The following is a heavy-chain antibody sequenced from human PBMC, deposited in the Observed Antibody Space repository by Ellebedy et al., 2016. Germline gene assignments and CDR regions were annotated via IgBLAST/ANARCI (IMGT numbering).Heavy chain of an antibody. V-gene: IGHV4-34*01. J-gene: IGHJ3*02. Sequence: SETLSLXCAVYGESLSGYFWTWIRQTPGKGLEWIGEINDSGRYNYKVSLKSRVTISVDTSKNQFSLKLIAVTAADTAVYYCARASPILDDAFDIWGQGTMVTVSS. CDR1: GESLSGYF. D-gene: IGHD2-2*02. CDR2: INDSGRY. CDR3: ARASPILDDAFDI.